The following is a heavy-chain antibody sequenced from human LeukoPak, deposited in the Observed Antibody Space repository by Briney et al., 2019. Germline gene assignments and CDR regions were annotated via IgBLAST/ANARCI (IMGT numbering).Heavy chain of an antibody. CDR3: AKGGHYTFDY. D-gene: IGHD4-11*01. CDR2: IKEDGSDK. CDR1: GFTFSIYW. V-gene: IGHV3-7*01. J-gene: IGHJ4*02. Sequence: PGGSLRLSCAASGFTFSIYWMKWVRQAPGKGLEWVASIKEDGSDKYYVDSVKGRFSISRDNAKNSLYLQMNSLRPEDTAVYYCAKGGHYTFDYWGQGTLVTVSS.